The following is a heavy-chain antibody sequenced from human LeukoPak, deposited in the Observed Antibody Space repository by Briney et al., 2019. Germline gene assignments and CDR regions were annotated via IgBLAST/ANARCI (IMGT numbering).Heavy chain of an antibody. V-gene: IGHV4-31*01. CDR2: IYYSGTT. J-gene: IGHJ4*02. Sequence: SETLSLTCTVSGGSIISCGHYWSWMRQHPGKGLEWIGYIYYSGTTYYNPSLKSQVTITVYTSVNQFSLRLTSVTAADTAVYYCARDQDGYSRFDYWGQGTLVTVSS. D-gene: IGHD5-24*01. CDR1: GGSIISCGHY. CDR3: ARDQDGYSRFDY.